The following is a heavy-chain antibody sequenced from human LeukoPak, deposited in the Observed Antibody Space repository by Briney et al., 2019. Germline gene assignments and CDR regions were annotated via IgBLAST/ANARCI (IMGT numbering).Heavy chain of an antibody. Sequence: SETLSLTCTVSGGSISPYYWSWIRQPPGKELEWIGYVYYSGTTDYNPSLRGRVTISVDPSKNQFSLRLSSVIAADTAVYFCARGSPTADSWGQGTLVTVSS. CDR1: GGSISPYY. D-gene: IGHD4-17*01. J-gene: IGHJ4*02. V-gene: IGHV4-59*01. CDR2: VYYSGTT. CDR3: ARGSPTADS.